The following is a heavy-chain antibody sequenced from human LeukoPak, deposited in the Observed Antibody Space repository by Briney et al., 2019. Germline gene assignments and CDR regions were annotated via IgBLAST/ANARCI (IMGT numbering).Heavy chain of an antibody. CDR2: IYTSGST. V-gene: IGHV4-4*09. D-gene: IGHD5-18*01. CDR3: ARQDAGYSYSAYFDY. Sequence: SETLSLTCTVSGGSISSYYWSWIRQPPGKGLEWIGYIYTSGSTNYNPSLKSRVTISVDTSKNQFSLKLSSVTAADTAVYYCARQDAGYSYSAYFDYWGQGTLVTVSS. J-gene: IGHJ4*02. CDR1: GGSISSYY.